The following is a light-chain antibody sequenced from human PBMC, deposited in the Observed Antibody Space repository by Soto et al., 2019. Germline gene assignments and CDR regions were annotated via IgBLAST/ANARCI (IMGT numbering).Light chain of an antibody. Sequence: EIVLTQSPGTLSLSPGERATLSCRASQSVSSSYLAWYQQKPGQAPRLLIYGASSRAIGIPDRFSGSGSGTDFTLTISRLEPEDFAVYYCQQYGSSPLTFGGGTKVDSK. J-gene: IGKJ4*01. CDR2: GAS. V-gene: IGKV3-20*01. CDR3: QQYGSSPLT. CDR1: QSVSSSY.